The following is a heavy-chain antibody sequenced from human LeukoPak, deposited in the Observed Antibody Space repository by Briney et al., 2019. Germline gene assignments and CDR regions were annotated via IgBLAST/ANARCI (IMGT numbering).Heavy chain of an antibody. J-gene: IGHJ4*02. CDR1: GGSISSYY. CDR2: IYYSGST. D-gene: IGHD3-3*01. CDR3: ARGGPRYYDFWSGYHPFNY. Sequence: SETLSLTCTVSGGSISSYYWSWIRQPPGKGLEWIGYIYYSGSTNYNPSLKSRVTISVDTSKNQFSLKLSSVTAADTAVYYCARGGPRYYDFWSGYHPFNYWGQGTLVTVSS. V-gene: IGHV4-59*01.